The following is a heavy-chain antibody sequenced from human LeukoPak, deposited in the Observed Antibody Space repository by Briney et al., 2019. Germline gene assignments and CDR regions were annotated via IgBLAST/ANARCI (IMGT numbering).Heavy chain of an antibody. Sequence: GGSLRLSCAASGFTFSSYWMSWVRQAPGKGLEWVSGINWNGGSTGYADSVKGRFTISRDNAKNSLYLQMNSLRAEDTALYYCARGPWGSGWFCDCWGQGTLVTVSS. J-gene: IGHJ4*02. CDR1: GFTFSSYW. CDR2: INWNGGST. D-gene: IGHD6-19*01. CDR3: ARGPWGSGWFCDC. V-gene: IGHV3-20*04.